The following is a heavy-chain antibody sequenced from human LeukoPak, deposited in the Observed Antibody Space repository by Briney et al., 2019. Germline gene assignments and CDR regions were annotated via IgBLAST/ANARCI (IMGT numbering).Heavy chain of an antibody. D-gene: IGHD2-21*02. Sequence: ASVKVSCKASGYTFTGYYMHWVRQAPGQGLEWMGIINPSGGSTSYAQKFQGRVTMTRDTSTSTVYMELSSLRSEDTAVYYCARGAYCGGDCYFYFQHWGQGTLVTVSS. CDR2: INPSGGST. V-gene: IGHV1-46*01. CDR3: ARGAYCGGDCYFYFQH. J-gene: IGHJ1*01. CDR1: GYTFTGYY.